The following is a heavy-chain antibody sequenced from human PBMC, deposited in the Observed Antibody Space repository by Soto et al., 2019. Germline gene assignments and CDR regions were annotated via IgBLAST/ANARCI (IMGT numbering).Heavy chain of an antibody. J-gene: IGHJ6*02. CDR3: ARDIVYHDSSGYTYGMDV. Sequence: QVQLVQSGAEVKKPGASVKVSCKASRYTFTSYYMHWVRQAPGQGLEWMGIINPSGGSTSYAQKFQGRVTMTRDTSTSTVYMELSSLRSEDTAVYYCARDIVYHDSSGYTYGMDVWGQGTTVTVSS. CDR1: RYTFTSYY. CDR2: INPSGGST. V-gene: IGHV1-46*01. D-gene: IGHD3-22*01.